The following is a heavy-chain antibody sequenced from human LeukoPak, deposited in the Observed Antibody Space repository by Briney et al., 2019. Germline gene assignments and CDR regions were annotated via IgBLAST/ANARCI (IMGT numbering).Heavy chain of an antibody. CDR1: GGTFSSYA. J-gene: IGHJ4*02. D-gene: IGHD1-1*01. Sequence: ASVKVSCKASGGTFSSYAINWVRQATGQGLEWMGWMNPNSGNTGYAQKFQGRVTMTRNSSISTAYMELSGLRSEDTAVYYCARNMRGYPVDYWGQGTLVTVSS. CDR2: MNPNSGNT. CDR3: ARNMRGYPVDY. V-gene: IGHV1-8*02.